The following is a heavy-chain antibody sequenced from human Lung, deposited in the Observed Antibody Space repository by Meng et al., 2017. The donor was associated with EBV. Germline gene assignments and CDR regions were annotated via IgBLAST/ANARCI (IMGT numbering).Heavy chain of an antibody. D-gene: IGHD1-26*01. J-gene: IGHJ4*02. CDR1: GYTFTNYG. CDR2: INAYNGDT. V-gene: IGHV1-18*01. Sequence: IGQSGGGVKRPGSLVTVSCQAVGYTFTNYGITWGRRAPGPGLGWMGWINAYNGDTNDAQTLRGRVTMTTDTSTSTAYMELRSLRSDDTAVYYCPRVDVGITSGDYWGQGTLVTVSS. CDR3: PRVDVGITSGDY.